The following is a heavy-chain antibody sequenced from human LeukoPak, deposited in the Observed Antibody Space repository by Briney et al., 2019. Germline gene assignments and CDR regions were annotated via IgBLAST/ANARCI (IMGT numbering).Heavy chain of an antibody. J-gene: IGHJ4*02. CDR1: GGSFSGYY. CDR3: AKDGYYGSGSYYNQDFDY. Sequence: SETLSLTCAVYGGSFSGYYWSWIRQPPGKGLEWVGEINHSGSTNYNPSLKSRVTISVDTSKSQFSLKLSSVTAADTAVYYCAKDGYYGSGSYYNQDFDYWGQGTLVTVSS. V-gene: IGHV4-34*01. CDR2: INHSGST. D-gene: IGHD3-10*01.